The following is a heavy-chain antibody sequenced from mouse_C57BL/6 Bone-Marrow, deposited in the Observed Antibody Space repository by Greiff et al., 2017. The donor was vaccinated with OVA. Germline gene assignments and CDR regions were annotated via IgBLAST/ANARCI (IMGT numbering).Heavy chain of an antibody. CDR2: INPNNGGT. V-gene: IGHV1-22*01. D-gene: IGHD1-1*01. J-gene: IGHJ2*01. Sequence: EVQLQQSGPELVKPRASVKMSCKASGYTFTDYNMHWVKQSHGKSLEWIGYINPNNGGTSYNQKFKGKATLTVNKSSSTAYMELRSLTSEDSAVYYCARTTVVATNFDYWGQGTTLTVSS. CDR3: ARTTVVATNFDY. CDR1: GYTFTDYN.